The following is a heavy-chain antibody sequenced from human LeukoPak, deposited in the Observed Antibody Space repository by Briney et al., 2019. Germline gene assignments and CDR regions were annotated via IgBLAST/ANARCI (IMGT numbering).Heavy chain of an antibody. D-gene: IGHD3-3*01. CDR1: GFTFSSYG. V-gene: IGHV3-33*01. CDR3: AREEDYDFWSGEVYGMDV. J-gene: IGHJ6*02. Sequence: GGSLRLSCAASGFTFSSYGTHWVRQAPGKGLEWVAVIWYDGSNKYYADSVKGRFTISRDNSKNTLYLQMNSLRAEDTAVYYCAREEDYDFWSGEVYGMDVWGQGTTVTVSS. CDR2: IWYDGSNK.